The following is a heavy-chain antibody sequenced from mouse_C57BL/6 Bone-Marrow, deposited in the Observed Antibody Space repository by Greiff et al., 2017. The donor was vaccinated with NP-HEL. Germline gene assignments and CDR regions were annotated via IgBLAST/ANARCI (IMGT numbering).Heavy chain of an antibody. J-gene: IGHJ4*01. CDR2: IWSGGST. D-gene: IGHD2-2*01. CDR3: ARNRGYDGYYYAMDY. V-gene: IGHV2-2*01. Sequence: ESGPGLVQPSQSLSITCTVSGFSLTSYGVHWVRQSPGKGLEWLGVIWSGGSTDYNAAFISRLSISKDNSKSQVFFKMNSLQADDTAIYYCARNRGYDGYYYAMDYWGQGTSVTVSS. CDR1: GFSLTSYG.